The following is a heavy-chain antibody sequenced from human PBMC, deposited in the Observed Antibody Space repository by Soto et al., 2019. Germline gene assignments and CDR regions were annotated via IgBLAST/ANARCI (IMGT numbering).Heavy chain of an antibody. CDR3: ALGGYNYGRPLDF. CDR2: IYHSGKT. J-gene: IGHJ4*02. CDR1: GGSVSSYH. V-gene: IGHV4-59*02. Sequence: PSETLSLTCSVSGGSVSSYHYNWIRQAPGKGLEWLGYIYHSGKTFYNPALTGRVSMSLDTSKSQFSLTLNSVTAADTGLYFCALGGYNYGRPLDFWGQGTLVTVSS. D-gene: IGHD5-18*01.